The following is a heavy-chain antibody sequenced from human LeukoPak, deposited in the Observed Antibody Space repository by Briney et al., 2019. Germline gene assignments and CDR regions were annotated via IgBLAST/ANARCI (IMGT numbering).Heavy chain of an antibody. CDR3: ARDRYYYDSSGYKGLRWYFDL. J-gene: IGHJ2*01. Sequence: GGSLRLSCAASGFTVSSNYMSWVRQAPGKGLEWVSVIYSGGSTYYADSVKGRFTISRDNSKNTLYLQMNSLRAEDTAVYYCARDRYYYDSSGYKGLRWYFDLWGRGTLVTVSS. CDR2: IYSGGST. D-gene: IGHD3-22*01. V-gene: IGHV3-66*01. CDR1: GFTVSSNY.